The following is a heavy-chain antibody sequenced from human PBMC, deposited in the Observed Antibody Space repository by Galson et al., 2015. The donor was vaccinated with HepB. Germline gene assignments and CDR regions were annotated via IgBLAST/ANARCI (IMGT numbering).Heavy chain of an antibody. V-gene: IGHV3-23*01. CDR3: AKDFGGGYWFDP. CDR1: GFTFSSYA. Sequence: SLRLSCAASGFTFSSYAMSWVRQAPGKGLEWVSAISGSGGSTYYADSVKGRFTISRDNSKNTLYLQMNSLRAEDTAVYYCAKDFGGGYWFDPWGQGTLVTVSS. J-gene: IGHJ5*02. D-gene: IGHD3-3*01. CDR2: ISGSGGST.